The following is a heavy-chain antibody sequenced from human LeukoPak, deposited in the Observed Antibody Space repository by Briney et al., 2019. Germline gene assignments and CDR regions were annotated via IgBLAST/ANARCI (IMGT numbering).Heavy chain of an antibody. CDR3: ARGPNYGDRVYVLDS. CDR2: IKQGGTEK. J-gene: IGHJ5*01. Sequence: GGSLRLSCAASGFTFSSHWMTWLRQAPGKGLEWVAGIKQGGTEKYYADSVKARFSVSRDNAKNSLYLQMNSLSADDTAVYFCARGPNYGDRVYVLDSWGRGTKVTVAS. D-gene: IGHD4-17*01. CDR1: GFTFSSHW. V-gene: IGHV3-7*01.